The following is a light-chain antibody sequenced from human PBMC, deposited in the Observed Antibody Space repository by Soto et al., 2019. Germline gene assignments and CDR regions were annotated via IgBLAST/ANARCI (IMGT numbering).Light chain of an antibody. Sequence: QSVLTQPASASGTPGQRVSISCSGSSSNIGSNTVNWYQQLPGTAPKLVIYSNNQRPSGVPDRFSGSKSVTSASLAISGLQSEDEADYYCAAWDDSLDGYYVFGTGTKVTVL. CDR1: SSNIGSNT. CDR2: SNN. CDR3: AAWDDSLDGYYV. V-gene: IGLV1-44*01. J-gene: IGLJ1*01.